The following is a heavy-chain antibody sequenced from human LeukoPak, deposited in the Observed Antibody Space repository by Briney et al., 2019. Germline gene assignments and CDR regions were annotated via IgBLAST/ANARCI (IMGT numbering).Heavy chain of an antibody. J-gene: IGHJ4*02. CDR3: ARGPFCGGDCYIGFFDY. V-gene: IGHV3-30-3*01. Sequence: GGSLRLSCAASGFTFISYTMHWVRQAPGKGLEWVAVISYDGSNKYCADSVKGRFTISRDNSKNTLYLQMNSLRAEDTAVYYCARGPFCGGDCYIGFFDYWGQGTLVTVSS. D-gene: IGHD2-21*02. CDR1: GFTFISYT. CDR2: ISYDGSNK.